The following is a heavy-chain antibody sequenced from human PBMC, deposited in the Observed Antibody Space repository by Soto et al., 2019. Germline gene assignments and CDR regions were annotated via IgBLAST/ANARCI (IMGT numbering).Heavy chain of an antibody. Sequence: SVKVSCKASGGTFSSYAISWVRQAPGQGLEWMGGIIPIFGTANYAQKFQGRVTITADESTSTAYMELSSLRSEDTAVYYCARSPPYCGGDCYQLAYFDYWGQGTLVTVSS. CDR3: ARSPPYCGGDCYQLAYFDY. CDR2: IIPIFGTA. J-gene: IGHJ4*02. D-gene: IGHD2-21*02. CDR1: GGTFSSYA. V-gene: IGHV1-69*13.